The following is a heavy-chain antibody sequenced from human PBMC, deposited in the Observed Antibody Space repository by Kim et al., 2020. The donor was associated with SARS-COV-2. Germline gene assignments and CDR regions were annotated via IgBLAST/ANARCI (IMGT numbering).Heavy chain of an antibody. J-gene: IGHJ4*02. CDR3: ARGYYDSRDTPVGY. Sequence: ASVKVSCKASGYTFTSYAMNWVRQAPGQGLEWMGWINTNTGNPTYAQGFTGRFVFSLDTSVSTAYLQISSLKAEDTAVYYCARGYYDSRDTPVGYWDQGTLVTVSS. V-gene: IGHV7-4-1*02. CDR2: INTNTGNP. D-gene: IGHD3-22*01. CDR1: GYTFTSYA.